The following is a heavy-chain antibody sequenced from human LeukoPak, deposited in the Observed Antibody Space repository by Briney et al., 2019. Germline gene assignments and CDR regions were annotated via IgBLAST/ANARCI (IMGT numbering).Heavy chain of an antibody. D-gene: IGHD3-10*01. J-gene: IGHJ5*02. CDR3: ARLADGSGSYYGDNLFDP. CDR1: GGSISCYY. CDR2: IYYSGRT. Sequence: SENLSLTCTVSGGSISCYYWSWIRQPPGKGLEWIGDIYYSGRTNYNPSLNSRVTISVDTSKNPSTLKLSSVTAADTAVYYCARLADGSGSYYGDNLFDPWGQGTLVTVSS. V-gene: IGHV4-59*01.